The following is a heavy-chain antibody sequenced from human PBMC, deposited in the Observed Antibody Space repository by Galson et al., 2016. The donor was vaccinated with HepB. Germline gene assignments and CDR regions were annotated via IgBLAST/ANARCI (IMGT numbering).Heavy chain of an antibody. CDR3: AKSGRYYGDDHFDY. CDR1: GFTFSSYG. CDR2: ISYDGSNK. D-gene: IGHD4-17*01. Sequence: SLRLSCAASGFTFSSYGMHWVRQAPGKGLEWVAVISYDGSNKYYADSVKGRFTISRDNSKNTLYLQMNSLRAEDTAVYYCAKSGRYYGDDHFDYWGQGTLVTVSS. J-gene: IGHJ4*02. V-gene: IGHV3-30*18.